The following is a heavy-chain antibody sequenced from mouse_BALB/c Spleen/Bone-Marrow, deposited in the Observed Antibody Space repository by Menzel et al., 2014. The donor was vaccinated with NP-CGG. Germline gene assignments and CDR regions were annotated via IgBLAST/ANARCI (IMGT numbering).Heavy chain of an antibody. D-gene: IGHD2-1*01. CDR3: VRGNYGNYVDYFDF. CDR1: GSTFSSYG. Sequence: EVMLVESGGGLVQPGGSLKLSCAASGSTFSSYGMSWVRQTPDKRLELVATINSNGGSTYYPDSVKGRFTISRDTAKNTLYLQMSSLKSEETAMYYCVRGNYGNYVDYFDFWGQGTTLTVSS. J-gene: IGHJ2*01. V-gene: IGHV5-6-3*01. CDR2: INSNGGST.